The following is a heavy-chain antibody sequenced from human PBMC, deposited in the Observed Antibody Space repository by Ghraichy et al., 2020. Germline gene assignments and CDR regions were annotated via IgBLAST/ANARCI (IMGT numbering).Heavy chain of an antibody. CDR2: ISSSSSYI. Sequence: GESLNISCAASGFTFSSYSMNWVRQAPGKGLEWVSSISSSSSYIYYADSVNGRFTISRDNAKNSLYLQMNSLRAEDTAVYYCARGRGGTSYGDYGTGYWGQGTLVTVSS. CDR3: ARGRGGTSYGDYGTGY. D-gene: IGHD4-17*01. CDR1: GFTFSSYS. V-gene: IGHV3-21*01. J-gene: IGHJ4*02.